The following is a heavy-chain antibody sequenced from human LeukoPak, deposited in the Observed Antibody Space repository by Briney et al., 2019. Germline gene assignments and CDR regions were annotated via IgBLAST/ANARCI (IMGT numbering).Heavy chain of an antibody. J-gene: IGHJ4*02. D-gene: IGHD3-10*01. CDR1: GYSISSGYY. CDR3: AREAGYYGSGFYYFDY. CDR2: IYHSGST. V-gene: IGHV4-38-2*02. Sequence: SETPSLTCAVSGYSISSGYYWGWIRQPPGKGLEWIGSIYHSGSTYYNPSLKSRVTISVDTSKNQFSLKLSSVTAADTAVYYCAREAGYYGSGFYYFDYWGQGTLVTVSS.